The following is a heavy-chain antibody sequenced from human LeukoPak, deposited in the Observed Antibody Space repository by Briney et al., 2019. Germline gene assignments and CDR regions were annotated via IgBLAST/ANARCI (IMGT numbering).Heavy chain of an antibody. D-gene: IGHD6-13*01. CDR1: GGSISSYF. Sequence: PSESLSLTCTVSGGSISSYFWSWIRQPPGKEPECIGYIYNSGSTTYNPSLKSRVTISVDTSKNQFSLKLSSVATADTAVYYCATSIAAAGTLDYWGQGTLGTVSS. CDR2: IYNSGST. CDR3: ATSIAAAGTLDY. V-gene: IGHV4-59*01. J-gene: IGHJ4*02.